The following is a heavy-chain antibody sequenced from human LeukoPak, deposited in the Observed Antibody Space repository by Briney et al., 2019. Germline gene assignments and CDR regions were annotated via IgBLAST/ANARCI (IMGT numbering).Heavy chain of an antibody. V-gene: IGHV3-30-3*01. Sequence: GSPRPFLAAPGFPFMSYAMHWVRQAPGQGLGWVAVISYDGSNKYYADSVKGRFTISRDNSKNTLYLQMNSLRAEDTAVYYCAGGDYDYAFDIWGQGTMVTVSS. CDR3: AGGDYDYAFDI. CDR1: GFPFMSYA. J-gene: IGHJ3*02. D-gene: IGHD5-12*01. CDR2: ISYDGSNK.